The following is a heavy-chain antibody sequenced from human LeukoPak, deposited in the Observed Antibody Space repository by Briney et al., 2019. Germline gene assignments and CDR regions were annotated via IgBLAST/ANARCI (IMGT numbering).Heavy chain of an antibody. CDR3: ARVMASNGVYYYYYMEI. J-gene: IGHJ6*03. V-gene: IGHV3-53*01. CDR1: GFTVSSNY. Sequence: TGGSLRLSCAASGFTVSSNYMSWVRQAPGKGLEWVAVIYSGGSTYYADFVKGRLTISRDNSKKTLYLQLISLRAEDTAVYYCARVMASNGVYYYYYMEICGKGTTVT. CDR2: IYSGGST. D-gene: IGHD2-8*01.